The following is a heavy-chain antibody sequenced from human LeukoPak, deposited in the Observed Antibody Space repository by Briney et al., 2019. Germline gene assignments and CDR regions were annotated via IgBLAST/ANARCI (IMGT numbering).Heavy chain of an antibody. V-gene: IGHV1-18*01. J-gene: IGHJ4*02. CDR3: ARGHYYDSSGPKDY. CDR1: GYTFTSYG. D-gene: IGHD3-22*01. Sequence: GASVKVSCKASGYTFTSYGISWVRQAPGQGLEWMGWISAHNGNTNYAQKLQGRVTMTTDTSTSTAYMELRSLRSDDTAVYYCARGHYYDSSGPKDYWGQGTLVTVSS. CDR2: ISAHNGNT.